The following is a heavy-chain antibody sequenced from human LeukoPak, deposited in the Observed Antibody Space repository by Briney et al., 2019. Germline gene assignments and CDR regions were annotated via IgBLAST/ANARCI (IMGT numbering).Heavy chain of an antibody. D-gene: IGHD3-16*01. V-gene: IGHV3-30*02. Sequence: GGSLRLSCVASGFTFSNYAMHWVRQAQGLEWVALIRFDGSIKYYGDSVKGRFTISRDNSKNTVYLQMNSLRGDDTGVYYCAKGGLGQLVHNAMTVWGKPRTLTLSS. J-gene: IGHJ6*04. CDR2: IRFDGSIK. CDR3: AKGGLGQLVHNAMTV. CDR1: GFTFSNYA.